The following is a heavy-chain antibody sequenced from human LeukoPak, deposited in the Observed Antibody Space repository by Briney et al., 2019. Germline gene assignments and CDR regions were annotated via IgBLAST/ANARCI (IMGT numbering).Heavy chain of an antibody. CDR1: GYTFTGYY. V-gene: IGHV1-2*02. J-gene: IGHJ4*02. CDR2: INPNSGGT. CDR3: ARDVSEVRFDY. Sequence: ASVKVSCKASGYTFTGYYMYWVRQAPGQGLEWVGWINPNSGGTNYAQKFQGRVTMTRDTSISTAYMELSRLRSDDTAVYYCARDVSEVRFDYWGQGTLVTVSS. D-gene: IGHD5/OR15-5a*01.